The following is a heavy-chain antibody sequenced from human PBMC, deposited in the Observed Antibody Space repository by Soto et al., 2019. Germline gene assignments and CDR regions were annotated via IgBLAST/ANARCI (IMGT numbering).Heavy chain of an antibody. D-gene: IGHD3-22*01. V-gene: IGHV1-18*01. J-gene: IGHJ4*02. Sequence: ASVKVSCKASGYTFTSYGISWVRQAPGQGFEWMGWISAYNGNANYAQKLQGRVTMTTDTSTSTAYMELRSLRSDDTAVYYCARAPQNTYYYDSSGYPDYWGQGTLVTVS. CDR3: ARAPQNTYYYDSSGYPDY. CDR2: ISAYNGNA. CDR1: GYTFTSYG.